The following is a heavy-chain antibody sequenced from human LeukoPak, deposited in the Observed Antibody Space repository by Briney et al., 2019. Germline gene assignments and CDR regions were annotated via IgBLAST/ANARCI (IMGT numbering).Heavy chain of an antibody. CDR2: IYYSGIT. J-gene: IGHJ3*02. CDR1: GGSISSYY. D-gene: IGHD3-10*01. Sequence: SETLSLTCTVSGGSISSYYWNWIRQPPGKGLEWIGYIYYSGITNYNPSLKSRVTMSVDTSKNQFSLKLSSVTAADTAVYYCARSDGYGLVDIWGQGTMVTVSS. CDR3: ARSDGYGLVDI. V-gene: IGHV4-59*12.